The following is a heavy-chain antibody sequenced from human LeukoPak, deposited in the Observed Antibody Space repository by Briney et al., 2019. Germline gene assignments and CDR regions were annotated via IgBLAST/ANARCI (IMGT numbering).Heavy chain of an antibody. CDR2: NSGIGGST. CDR3: ASLVLEWLFSPSDY. Sequence: GGSLRLSCAASGFTFSSYAMSWVRQAPGKGLEWVSANSGIGGSTYYADSVKGWFTISRDNSKNTLYLQVNSLRAEDTAVYYCASLVLEWLFSPSDYWGQGSLVTVSS. V-gene: IGHV3-23*01. D-gene: IGHD3-3*01. CDR1: GFTFSSYA. J-gene: IGHJ4*02.